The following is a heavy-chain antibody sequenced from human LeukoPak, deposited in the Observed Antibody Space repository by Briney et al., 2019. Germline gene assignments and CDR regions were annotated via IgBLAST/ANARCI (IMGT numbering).Heavy chain of an antibody. CDR1: GFTFSSYA. CDR3: ARLVVVGAAYYFDY. J-gene: IGHJ4*02. V-gene: IGHV3-30*04. Sequence: PGGSLRLSCAASGFTFSSYAKHWVRQAPGKGLEWVAVISYDGSNKYYADSVKGRFTISRDNSKNTLYLQMNSLRAEDTAVYYCARLVVVGAAYYFDYWGQGTLVTVSS. CDR2: ISYDGSNK. D-gene: IGHD1-26*01.